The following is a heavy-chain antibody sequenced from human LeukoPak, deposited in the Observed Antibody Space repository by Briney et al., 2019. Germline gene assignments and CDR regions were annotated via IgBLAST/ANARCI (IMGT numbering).Heavy chain of an antibody. J-gene: IGHJ6*02. CDR1: GFTFSSYS. CDR3: ARDQQLARYYYYGMDV. V-gene: IGHV3-48*01. D-gene: IGHD6-13*01. CDR2: ISSSSSTI. Sequence: GGSLRLSCAASGFTFSSYSMNWVRQAPGKGLEWVSYISSSSSTIYYADSVKGRFTISRDNAKNSLYLQMNSLRAEDTAVYYCARDQQLARYYYYGMDVWGQGTTVTVSS.